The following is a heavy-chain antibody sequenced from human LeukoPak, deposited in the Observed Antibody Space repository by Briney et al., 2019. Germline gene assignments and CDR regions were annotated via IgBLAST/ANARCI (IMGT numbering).Heavy chain of an antibody. D-gene: IGHD4-23*01. V-gene: IGHV3-23*01. CDR3: ARRGDGGRSFDY. CDR1: GFTFSSYA. Sequence: PGGSLRLSCAASGFTFSSYAMSWVRRAPGKGLEWVSAISGSGGSTYYADSVKGRFTISRDNSKNTLYLQVNSLRAEDTAVYYCARRGDGGRSFDYWGQGTLVTVSS. J-gene: IGHJ4*02. CDR2: ISGSGGST.